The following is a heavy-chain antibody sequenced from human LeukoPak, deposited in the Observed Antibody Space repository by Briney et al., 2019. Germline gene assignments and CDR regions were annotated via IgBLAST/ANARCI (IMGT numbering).Heavy chain of an antibody. D-gene: IGHD1-1*01. J-gene: IGHJ4*02. CDR2: ISSSSSYI. CDR1: GFTFSSYS. CDR3: ARDVWNDLGGFDY. V-gene: IGHV3-21*01. Sequence: GGSLRLSCAASGFTFSSYSMNWVRQAPGKGLEWVSSISSSSSYIYYADSVKGRFTISRDNAKNSLYLQMNSLRAEDTAVYYCARDVWNDLGGFDYWGQGTLVTVSS.